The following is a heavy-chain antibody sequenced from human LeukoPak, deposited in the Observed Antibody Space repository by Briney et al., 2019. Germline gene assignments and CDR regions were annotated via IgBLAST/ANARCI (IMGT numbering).Heavy chain of an antibody. CDR3: ARDISRGSLDY. CDR2: ISNDGSNE. D-gene: IGHD3-10*01. Sequence: GGSLRLSCAASGFTFSGYAMHWVRQAPGKGLEWVAVISNDGSNEYYADSVKGRFTISRDDSKNTLYLQMNSLRDDDTAVYYCARDISRGSLDYWGQGTLVTVSS. J-gene: IGHJ4*02. CDR1: GFTFSGYA. V-gene: IGHV3-30-3*01.